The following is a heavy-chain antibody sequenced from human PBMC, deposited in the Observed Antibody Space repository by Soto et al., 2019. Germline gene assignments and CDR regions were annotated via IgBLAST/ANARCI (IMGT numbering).Heavy chain of an antibody. J-gene: IGHJ4*02. CDR3: ARGRDFDWLLPIDY. CDR2: LNHSGST. CDR1: GGSFSDYY. D-gene: IGHD3-9*01. Sequence: QVQLQQWGAGLLKPSETLSLTCAVYGGSFSDYYWSWIRQPPGKELEWIGALNHSGSTNYNPSLKSRVTILVDTSKNQFSLKLSSVTAAVTAVYYCARGRDFDWLLPIDYWGQGTLVTVSS. V-gene: IGHV4-34*01.